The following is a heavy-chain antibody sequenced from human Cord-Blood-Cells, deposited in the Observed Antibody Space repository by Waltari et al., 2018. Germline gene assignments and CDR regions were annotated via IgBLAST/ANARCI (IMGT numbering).Heavy chain of an antibody. CDR3: ALILAGAKGDAFDI. J-gene: IGHJ3*02. V-gene: IGHV4-34*01. Sequence: QVQLQQWGAGLLKPSETLSLTCAVYGGSFSGYYWSWIRQPPGKGLEWIGEINDSGSTNYNPSLKSRVTISVDTSKNQFSLKLSSVTAADTAVYYCALILAGAKGDAFDIWGQGTMVTVSS. CDR1: GGSFSGYY. CDR2: INDSGST. D-gene: IGHD3-9*01.